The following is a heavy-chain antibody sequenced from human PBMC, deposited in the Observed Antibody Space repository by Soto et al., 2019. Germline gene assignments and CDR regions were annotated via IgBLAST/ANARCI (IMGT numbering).Heavy chain of an antibody. Sequence: SESMSTTCTGSGDSISSHYWSWIRQPPGKGLEWIGYIYYSGSTNYNPSLKSRVTISVDTSKNQFSLKLSSVTAADTAVYYCARDRMFDYWGQGTLVTVSS. CDR2: IYYSGST. V-gene: IGHV4-59*11. CDR1: GDSISSHY. CDR3: ARDRMFDY. J-gene: IGHJ4*02.